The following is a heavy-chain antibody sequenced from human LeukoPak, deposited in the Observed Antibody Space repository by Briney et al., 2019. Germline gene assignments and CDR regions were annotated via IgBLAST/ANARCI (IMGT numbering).Heavy chain of an antibody. V-gene: IGHV4-39*01. CDR3: ARHPGKMTIFGVVIYNWFDP. Sequence: SETLSLTCTVSGDSISRSTYYWGWIRQPPGKGLEWIGSIYDSGSTYYNPSLKSRVTISVDTSKNQFSLKLNSVTAADTAVYYCARHPGKMTIFGVVIYNWFDPWGQGTLVIVSS. D-gene: IGHD3-3*01. J-gene: IGHJ5*02. CDR2: IYDSGST. CDR1: GDSISRSTYY.